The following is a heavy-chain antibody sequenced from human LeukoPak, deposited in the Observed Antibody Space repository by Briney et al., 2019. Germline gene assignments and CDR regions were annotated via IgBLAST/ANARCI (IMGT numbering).Heavy chain of an antibody. V-gene: IGHV7-4-1*02. Sequence: ASVKVSCKASGYTFTSYAMNWVRQAPGQGLEWMGWINTNTGDPTYAQGFTGRFVSSLDTSVSTAYLRISSLKAEDTAVYYCARISSSKGFDYWGQGTLVTVSS. J-gene: IGHJ4*02. CDR2: INTNTGDP. CDR3: ARISSSKGFDY. CDR1: GYTFTSYA. D-gene: IGHD6-6*01.